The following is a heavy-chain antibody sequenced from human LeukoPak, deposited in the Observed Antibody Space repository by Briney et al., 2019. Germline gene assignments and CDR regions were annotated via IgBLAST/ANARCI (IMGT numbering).Heavy chain of an antibody. CDR2: IYYSGST. CDR3: QIGAARPLQYYYYGMDV. J-gene: IGHJ6*02. CDR1: GDSISTSNYY. D-gene: IGHD6-6*01. Sequence: PSETLSLTCTLSGDSISTSNYYWGWIRQPPGKGLEWIGSIYYSGSTYYNPSLKSRVTISVDTSKNQFSLKLSSVTAADTAVYYCQIGAARPLQYYYYGMDVWGQGTTVTVSS. V-gene: IGHV4-39*01.